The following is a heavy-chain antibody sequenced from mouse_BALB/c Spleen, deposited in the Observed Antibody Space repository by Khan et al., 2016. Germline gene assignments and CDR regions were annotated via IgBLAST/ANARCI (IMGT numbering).Heavy chain of an antibody. CDR1: GYSITSDYA. CDR3: ARRYYYGKGYFDY. J-gene: IGHJ2*01. CDR2: ISYSGST. V-gene: IGHV3-2*02. D-gene: IGHD1-1*01. Sequence: EVKLLESGPGLVKPSQSLSLTCTVTGYSITSDYAWNWIRQFPGNKLEWMGYISYSGSTSYNPSLKSRISITRDTSKNQFFLQLNSVTTEDTATYYCARRYYYGKGYFDYWGQGTTLTVSS.